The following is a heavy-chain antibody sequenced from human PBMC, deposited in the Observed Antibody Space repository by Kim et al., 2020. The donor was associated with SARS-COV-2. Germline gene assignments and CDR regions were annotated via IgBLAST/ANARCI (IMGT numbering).Heavy chain of an antibody. CDR3: AHTKGYLNFWSGYLGPAAFDI. CDR1: GGSVRSYS. Sequence: SETLSLTCAVSGGSVRSYSWSWIRQPPGKGLEWVAYMYSSDTTNYSPSLKSRGTISLDTSKNQVSLKLSSVTAADTAVYYCAHTKGYLNFWSGYLGPAAFDIWGQGTMVTVSS. CDR2: MYSSDTT. J-gene: IGHJ3*02. V-gene: IGHV4-59*02. D-gene: IGHD3-3*01.